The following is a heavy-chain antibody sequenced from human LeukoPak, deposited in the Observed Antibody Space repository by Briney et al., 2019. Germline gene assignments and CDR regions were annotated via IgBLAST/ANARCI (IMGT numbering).Heavy chain of an antibody. V-gene: IGHV3-23*01. Sequence: PGGSLRLSCAASGFTFSSYAMSWVRQAPGKGLEWVSAISGSGGSTYYADSVKGRFTISRDNSKNSLYLQMNRLTTEDTALYYCARDRHILVVIASSFDSWGQGTLVTVSS. D-gene: IGHD2-21*01. CDR2: ISGSGGST. CDR3: ARDRHILVVIASSFDS. J-gene: IGHJ4*02. CDR1: GFTFSSYA.